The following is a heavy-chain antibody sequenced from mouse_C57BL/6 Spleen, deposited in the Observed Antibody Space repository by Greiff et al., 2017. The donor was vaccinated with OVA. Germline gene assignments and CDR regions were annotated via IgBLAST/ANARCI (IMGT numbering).Heavy chain of an antibody. D-gene: IGHD2-3*01. J-gene: IGHJ4*01. Sequence: QVQLKQPGAELVKPGASVKLSCKASGYTFTSYWMHWVKQRPGQGLEWIGMIHPNSGSTNYNEKFKSKATLTVDKSSSTAYMQLSSLTSEDSAVYYCARDGYYSYYAMDYWGQGTSVTVSS. CDR2: IHPNSGST. CDR3: ARDGYYSYYAMDY. V-gene: IGHV1-64*01. CDR1: GYTFTSYW.